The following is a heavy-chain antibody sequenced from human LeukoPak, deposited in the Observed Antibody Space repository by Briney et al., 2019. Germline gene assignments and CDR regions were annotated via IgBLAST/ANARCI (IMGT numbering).Heavy chain of an antibody. CDR3: ARDPLGELGTPTLLDAFDI. V-gene: IGHV1-69*01. CDR1: GGTFSSYA. J-gene: IGHJ3*02. D-gene: IGHD7-27*01. CDR2: IIPIFGTA. Sequence: GASVKVSCKASGGTFSSYAISWVRQAPGQGLEWMGGIIPIFGTANYAQKFQGRVTITADESTNTVYMELSSLRSEDTAVYYCARDPLGELGTPTLLDAFDIWAQGTMVTVSS.